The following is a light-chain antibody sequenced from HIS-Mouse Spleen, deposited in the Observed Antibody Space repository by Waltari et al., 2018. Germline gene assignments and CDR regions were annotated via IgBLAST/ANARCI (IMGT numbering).Light chain of an antibody. Sequence: SYELTQPPSVSVSPGQPARITCSGDALPTKYAYWYQQKSGQAPVLVIYEDSKRPAGSPERFSGSSSGTMATLTISGAQVEDEADYYCYSTDSSGNHRVFGGGTKLTVL. V-gene: IGLV3-10*01. CDR2: EDS. J-gene: IGLJ2*01. CDR3: YSTDSSGNHRV. CDR1: ALPTKY.